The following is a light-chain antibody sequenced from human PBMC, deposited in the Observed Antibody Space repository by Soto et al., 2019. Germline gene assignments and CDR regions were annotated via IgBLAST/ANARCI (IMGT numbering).Light chain of an antibody. CDR3: QAWDSSTVV. J-gene: IGLJ2*01. CDR2: QDN. V-gene: IGLV3-1*01. Sequence: SYELIQPPSVSVSPGQTATITCSGDELGDKYPCWYQQKAGQAPVVVIYQDNKRPSGIPDRFSGSNSGNTATLTISGTQTMDEADYYCQAWDSSTVVFGGGTKVTVL. CDR1: ELGDKY.